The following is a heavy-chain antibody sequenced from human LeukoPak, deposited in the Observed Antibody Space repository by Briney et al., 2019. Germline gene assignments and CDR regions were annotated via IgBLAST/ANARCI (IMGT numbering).Heavy chain of an antibody. CDR3: ARDLPGVPIDH. CDR1: GFTFSSYI. Sequence: GGSLRLSCAASGFTFSSYIMRWIRQAPGKGVGWVSSITTGSTDIYYADSLKGRFTISRDDAKNSVYLQMNSLRVEDTAVYYCARDLPGVPIDHWGQGILVTVSS. V-gene: IGHV3-21*06. J-gene: IGHJ4*02. D-gene: IGHD7-27*01. CDR2: ITTGSTDI.